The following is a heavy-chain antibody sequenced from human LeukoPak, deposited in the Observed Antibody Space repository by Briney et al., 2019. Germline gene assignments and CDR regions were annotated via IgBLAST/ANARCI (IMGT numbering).Heavy chain of an antibody. CDR2: IYYSGST. CDR3: ARATTMVRGVIQAPNYYYYYGMDV. D-gene: IGHD3-10*01. CDR1: GGSISSYY. J-gene: IGHJ6*02. V-gene: IGHV4-59*01. Sequence: SETLSLTCTVPGGSISSYYWSWIRQPPGKGLEWIGYIYYSGSTNYNPSLKSRVTISVDTSKNQFSLKLSSVTAADTAVYYCARATTMVRGVIQAPNYYYYYGMDVWGQGTTVTVSS.